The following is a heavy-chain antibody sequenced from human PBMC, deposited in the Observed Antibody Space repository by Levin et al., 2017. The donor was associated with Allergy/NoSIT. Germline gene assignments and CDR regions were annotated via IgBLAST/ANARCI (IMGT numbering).Heavy chain of an antibody. Sequence: TSETLSLTCTLAGDSISNGGYYWSWIRQYPGRGLEWIGYSYYTGNTYYNPSLESRVTISVDTSKNQFSLNLRSATAAATAVYCCARRARNVEVFQHWGLGTPVTVSS. CDR3: ARRARNVEVFQH. J-gene: IGHJ1*01. V-gene: IGHV4-31*03. D-gene: IGHD3-16*01. CDR2: SYYTGNT. CDR1: GDSISNGGYY.